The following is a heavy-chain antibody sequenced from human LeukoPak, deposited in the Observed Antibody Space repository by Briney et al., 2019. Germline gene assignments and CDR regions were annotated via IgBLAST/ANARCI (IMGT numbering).Heavy chain of an antibody. CDR1: GFTFSDYY. Sequence: PGGSLRLSCAASGFTFSDYYMSWIRQAPGKGLEWVSYISSSGSTIYYADSVEGRFTISRDNAKNSLYLQMNSLRAEDTAVYYCARDHKKRWIQLWSGYFDYWGQGTLVTVSS. CDR3: ARDHKKRWIQLWSGYFDY. D-gene: IGHD5-18*01. V-gene: IGHV3-11*01. CDR2: ISSSGSTI. J-gene: IGHJ4*02.